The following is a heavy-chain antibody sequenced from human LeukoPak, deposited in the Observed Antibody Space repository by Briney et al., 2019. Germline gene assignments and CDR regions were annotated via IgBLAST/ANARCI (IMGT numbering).Heavy chain of an antibody. Sequence: PGGSLRLSCAASGFTFSSYGMHWVRQAPGKGLEWVAVIWYDGSNKYYADSVKGRFTISRDNSKNTLYLQMNSLRAEDTAVYYCARAPPTIVVRGVGYYFDYWGQGTLVTVSS. CDR2: IWYDGSNK. CDR1: GFTFSSYG. D-gene: IGHD3-10*01. CDR3: ARAPPTIVVRGVGYYFDY. J-gene: IGHJ4*02. V-gene: IGHV3-33*01.